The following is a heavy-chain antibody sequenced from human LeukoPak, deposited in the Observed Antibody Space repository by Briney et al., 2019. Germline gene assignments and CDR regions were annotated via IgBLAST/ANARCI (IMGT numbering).Heavy chain of an antibody. CDR3: ARESSIAARRRRWFDP. D-gene: IGHD6-6*01. CDR1: GGTFSSYT. V-gene: IGHV1-69*02. Sequence: SVKVSCKASGGTFSSYTISWVRQAPGQGLEWMGRIIPILGIANYAQKFQGRVTITADKSTSTAYMELSSLRSEDTAAYYCARESSIAARRRRWFDPWGQGTLVTVSS. CDR2: IIPILGIA. J-gene: IGHJ5*02.